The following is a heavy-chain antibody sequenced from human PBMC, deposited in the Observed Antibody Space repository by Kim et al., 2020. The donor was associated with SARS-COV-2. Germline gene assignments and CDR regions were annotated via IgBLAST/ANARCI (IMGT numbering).Heavy chain of an antibody. CDR3: ARDPPIAAAGVVAFDI. CDR2: ISSSSSYI. D-gene: IGHD6-13*01. Sequence: GGSLRLSCAASGFTFSSYSMNWVRQAPGKGLEWVSSISSSSSYIYYADSVKGRFTISRDNAKNSLYLQMNSLRAEDTAVYYCARDPPIAAAGVVAFDIWGQGTMVTVSS. J-gene: IGHJ3*02. CDR1: GFTFSSYS. V-gene: IGHV3-21*01.